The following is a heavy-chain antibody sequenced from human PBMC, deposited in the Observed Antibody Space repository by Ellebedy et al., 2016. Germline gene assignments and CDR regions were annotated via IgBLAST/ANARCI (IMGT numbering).Heavy chain of an antibody. Sequence: SVKVSXXASGYTFTGYYMHWVRQAPGQGLEWMGGIIPIFGTANYAQKFQGRVTITADESTSTAYMELSSLRSDDTAVYYCATPRGYCSSTSCYADPYYYYGMDVWGQGTTVTVSS. D-gene: IGHD2-2*01. V-gene: IGHV1-69*13. CDR2: IIPIFGTA. J-gene: IGHJ6*02. CDR3: ATPRGYCSSTSCYADPYYYYGMDV. CDR1: GYTFTGYY.